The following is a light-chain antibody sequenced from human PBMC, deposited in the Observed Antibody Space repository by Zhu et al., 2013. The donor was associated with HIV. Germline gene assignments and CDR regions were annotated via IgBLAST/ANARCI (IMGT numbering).Light chain of an antibody. CDR1: QSINSY. CDR2: AAS. J-gene: IGKJ1*01. Sequence: DIQMTQSPSSLSASVGDRVTITCRASQSINSYLHWYQQQPGKAPKLLIYAASSLQSGVPSRFTGSGSGTEFILTVNSLQPEDLGTYYCQQSFGTPPTFGQGTKVEIK. CDR3: QQSFGTPPT. V-gene: IGKV1-39*01.